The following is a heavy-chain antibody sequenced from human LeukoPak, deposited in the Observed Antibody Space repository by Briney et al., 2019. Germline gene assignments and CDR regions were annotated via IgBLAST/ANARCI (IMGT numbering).Heavy chain of an antibody. CDR3: ARRHGGDYVFDY. J-gene: IGHJ4*02. CDR2: VYYSGIT. D-gene: IGHD3-16*01. Sequence: SETLSLTCTVSGGSISSSSYYWAWIRQPPGKGLEWVGSVYYSGITYYNPALKSRATTSVDTSENQYSLRLSSVTAADTAAYYCARRHGGDYVFDYWGQGTLVTVSS. CDR1: GGSISSSSYY. V-gene: IGHV4-39*01.